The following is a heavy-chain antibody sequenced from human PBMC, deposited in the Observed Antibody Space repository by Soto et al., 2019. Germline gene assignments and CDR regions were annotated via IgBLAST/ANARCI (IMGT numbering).Heavy chain of an antibody. D-gene: IGHD3-10*01. CDR2: IYYSGST. CDR3: ARGGTMVRGVIHTPYFDY. J-gene: IGHJ4*02. V-gene: IGHV4-31*03. CDR1: GGSISSGGYY. Sequence: QVQLQESGPGLVKPSQTLSLTCTVSGGSISSGGYYWSWIRQHPGKGLEWIGYIYYSGSTYYNPSLKSRVAISVDTSKNHFSLKLSSVTAADTAVYYCARGGTMVRGVIHTPYFDYWGQGTLVTVSS.